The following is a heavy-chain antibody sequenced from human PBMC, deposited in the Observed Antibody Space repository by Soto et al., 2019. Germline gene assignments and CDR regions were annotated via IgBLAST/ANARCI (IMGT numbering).Heavy chain of an antibody. J-gene: IGHJ4*02. D-gene: IGHD7-27*01. CDR2: IYWDDDK. V-gene: IGHV2-5*02. CDR3: AHRRMVTGEFDY. CDR1: GFSLSTNGVG. Sequence: QITLKESGPTLVKPTQTLTLTCTFSGFSLSTNGVGVGWIRQPPRKALEWLALIYWDDDKRYSPSLKNRLTISKETSKNQVVLTMTNMDPVDTATYYCAHRRMVTGEFDYWGQGTLVTVSS.